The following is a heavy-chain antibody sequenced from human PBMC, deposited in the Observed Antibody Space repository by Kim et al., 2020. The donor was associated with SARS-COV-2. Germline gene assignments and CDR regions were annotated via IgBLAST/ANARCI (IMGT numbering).Heavy chain of an antibody. CDR3: AREGGNSYYFDY. V-gene: IGHV4-59*01. Sequence: NYNPSLKSRVTISVDTSKNQFSLKLSSVTAADTAVYYCAREGGNSYYFDYWGQGTLVTVSS. D-gene: IGHD2-21*02. J-gene: IGHJ4*02.